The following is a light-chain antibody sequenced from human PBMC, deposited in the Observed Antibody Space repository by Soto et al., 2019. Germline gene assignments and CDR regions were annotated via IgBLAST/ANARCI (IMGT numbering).Light chain of an antibody. V-gene: IGLV2-14*01. J-gene: IGLJ3*02. CDR1: SNDIGAYNY. CDR2: DVN. CDR3: SSYTKTSTLVV. Sequence: QSALTQPASVSGSPGQSITISCTGTSNDIGAYNYVSWYQQYPDKAPKLLIYDVNNRPSGVSTRFSGSKSGNTASLTISGLQAEDEADYYCSSYTKTSTLVVFGGGTKLTVL.